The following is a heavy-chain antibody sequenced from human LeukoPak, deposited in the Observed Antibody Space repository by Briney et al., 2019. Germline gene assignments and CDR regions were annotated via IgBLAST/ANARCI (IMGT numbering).Heavy chain of an antibody. J-gene: IGHJ4*02. V-gene: IGHV4-61*08. CDR3: ASRRQLDGEAANFDY. CDR1: GGSVSSGGYY. CDR2: IYYSGST. Sequence: SETLSLTCTVSGGSVSSGGYYWSWIRQPPGKGLEWIGYIYYSGSTNYNPSLKSRLTISVDTSKNQFSLKLSSVTAADTAVYYCASRRQLDGEAANFDYWGQGTLVTVSS. D-gene: IGHD6-13*01.